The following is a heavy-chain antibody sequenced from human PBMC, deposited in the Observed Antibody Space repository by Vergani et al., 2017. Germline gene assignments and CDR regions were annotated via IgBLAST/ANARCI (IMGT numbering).Heavy chain of an antibody. CDR2: INHSGST. D-gene: IGHD3-3*01. CDR1: GWSFSGYY. V-gene: IGHV4-34*01. Sequence: QVQLQQWGAGLLKASETLSLTCAVSGWSFSGYYWSWIRQPPGKGLEWMGEINHSGSTNYNPSLKSRDTISVDTSKNQFSLKLSSVTAADTAVYYCARGPKIMIFGVVIKYGMDVWGQGTTVTVSS. CDR3: ARGPKIMIFGVVIKYGMDV. J-gene: IGHJ6*01.